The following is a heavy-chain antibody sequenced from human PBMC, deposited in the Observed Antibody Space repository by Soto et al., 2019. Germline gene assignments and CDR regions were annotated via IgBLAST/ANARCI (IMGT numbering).Heavy chain of an antibody. V-gene: IGHV3-21*01. CDR1: GFTFSSHS. J-gene: IGHJ4*02. CDR2: ISSSGSYI. CDR3: ASIPGGPPLRYFDY. Sequence: PGGSLRLSCAASGFTFSSHSMNWVRQAPGKGLEWVSSISSSGSYIDYADSLEGRFAISRDNAKNSLYLQMNSLRAEDTAVYYCASIPGGPPLRYFDYWGQGTLVTVSS. D-gene: IGHD3-10*01.